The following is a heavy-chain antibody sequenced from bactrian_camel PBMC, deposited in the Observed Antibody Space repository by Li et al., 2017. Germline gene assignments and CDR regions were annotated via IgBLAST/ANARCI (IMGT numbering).Heavy chain of an antibody. Sequence: VQLVESGGGLVQPGGSLRLSCAASGFTFSSYDMTWVRQAPGKGLEWVSAINSGGGNTLYADSVKGRFTISRDNAKNTLYLQMNSLKTEDTAVYYCAFGYWGQGTQVTVS. CDR2: INSGGGNT. CDR3: AFGY. J-gene: IGHJ4*01. CDR1: GFTFSSYD. V-gene: IGHV3S40*01.